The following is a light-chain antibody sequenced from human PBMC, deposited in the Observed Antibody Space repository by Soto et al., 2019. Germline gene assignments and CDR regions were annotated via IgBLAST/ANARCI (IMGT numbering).Light chain of an antibody. V-gene: IGKV3-15*01. CDR3: QHYDNWPFT. J-gene: IGKJ2*01. CDR2: EAS. CDR1: QRVSSH. Sequence: ETVMTQSPVTLSVSPGDTATLSCRASQRVSSHLAWYQQKPGQAPRLLIYEASTRATGIPARFSGSGSGTEFTLTISSLQSEDFAIYYCQHYDNWPFTFGQGTKLEI.